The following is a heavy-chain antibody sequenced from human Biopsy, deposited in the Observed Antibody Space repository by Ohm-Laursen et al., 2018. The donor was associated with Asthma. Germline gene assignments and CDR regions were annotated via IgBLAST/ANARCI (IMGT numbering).Heavy chain of an antibody. Sequence: ASVKDSCKASAYTFIGYHLHWVRQAPGEGLEWMGRINPNGGATIYAQKFQGRVTMTRDTSISTAYMELSRLTSDDTAVYYCARVQKSPGDRWFDPWGQGTLVTVSS. CDR3: ARVQKSPGDRWFDP. J-gene: IGHJ5*02. V-gene: IGHV1-2*06. CDR2: INPNGGAT. CDR1: AYTFIGYH. D-gene: IGHD7-27*01.